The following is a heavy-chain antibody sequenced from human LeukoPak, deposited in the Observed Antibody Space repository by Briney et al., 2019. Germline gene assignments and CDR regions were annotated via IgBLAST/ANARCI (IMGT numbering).Heavy chain of an antibody. D-gene: IGHD1-26*01. Sequence: PGGSLRLSCAASGFTVSSSYMSWVRQAHGKGLEWVSVIYSGDSTFSADSVKGRFTISRDNSKNTLYLQMDRLETEDTASYYCTTLSGLHFDSWGQGARVT. CDR2: IYSGDST. J-gene: IGHJ4*02. V-gene: IGHV3-66*04. CDR3: TTLSGLHFDS. CDR1: GFTVSSSY.